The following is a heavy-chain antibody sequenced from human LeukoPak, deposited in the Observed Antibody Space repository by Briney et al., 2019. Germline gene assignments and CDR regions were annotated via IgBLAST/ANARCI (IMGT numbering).Heavy chain of an antibody. CDR2: MNPNSGNT. V-gene: IGHV1-8*01. CDR1: GYTFTSYD. Sequence: ASVKVSCKASGYTFTSYDINWVRQATGQGLEWMGWMNPNSGNTGYAQKFQGRVTMTRNTSISTAYMELSSLRSEDTAVYYCARGLRTTGLSGYWGQGTLVTVSS. J-gene: IGHJ4*02. CDR3: ARGLRTTGLSGY. D-gene: IGHD1-1*01.